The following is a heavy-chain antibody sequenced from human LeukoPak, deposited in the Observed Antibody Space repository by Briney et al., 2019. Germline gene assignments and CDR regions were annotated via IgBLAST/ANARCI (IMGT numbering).Heavy chain of an antibody. J-gene: IGHJ4*02. CDR1: GFTFRSYW. D-gene: IGHD5-12*01. CDR3: ARVEYSGWNLEY. Sequence: GGSLRLSCAASGFTFRSYWISWVRQAPGKGLEWVANINQGGSVQYYMDSVKGRFTISRDDAKNSLYVQMNSLRDEDTAVYYCARVEYSGWNLEYWGQGTLVTVSS. CDR2: INQGGSVQ. V-gene: IGHV3-7*01.